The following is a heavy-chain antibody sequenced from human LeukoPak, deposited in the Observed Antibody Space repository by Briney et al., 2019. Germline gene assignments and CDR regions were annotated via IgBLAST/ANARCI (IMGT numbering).Heavy chain of an antibody. V-gene: IGHV1-2*02. Sequence: ASVKVSCKASGYTFTGYYMHWVREAPGQGLEWMGWINPNSGGTNYAQKFQGRVTMTRDTSISTAYMELSRLRSDDTAVYYCARGTVDTAMVMDYWGQGTLVTVSS. J-gene: IGHJ4*02. CDR2: INPNSGGT. CDR1: GYTFTGYY. D-gene: IGHD5-18*01. CDR3: ARGTVDTAMVMDY.